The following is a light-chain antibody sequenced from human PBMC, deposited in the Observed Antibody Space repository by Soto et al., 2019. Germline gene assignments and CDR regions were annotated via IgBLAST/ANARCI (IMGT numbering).Light chain of an antibody. Sequence: DIKLTQSPPSVSACIGERVTITCQASQDISNYLNWHQQKPGKAPKALIHDASNLATGVPSRFSGSGSGTNFTFTIYILHPEDIGTYHCQQYELFPSFGGGTKVDIK. CDR3: QQYELFPS. V-gene: IGKV1-33*01. J-gene: IGKJ4*01. CDR1: QDISNY. CDR2: DAS.